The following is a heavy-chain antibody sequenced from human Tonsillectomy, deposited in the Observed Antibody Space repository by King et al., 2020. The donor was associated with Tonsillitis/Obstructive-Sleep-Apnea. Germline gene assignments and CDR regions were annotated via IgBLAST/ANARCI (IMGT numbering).Heavy chain of an antibody. D-gene: IGHD2-2*02. J-gene: IGHJ5*02. CDR2: INHSGSA. V-gene: IGHV4-34*01. Sequence: VQLQQWGAGLLKPSETLSLTCAVYVGSFSGYYWSWIRQPPGKGLEWSGEINHSGSANYNPSLKSRVTISVDTSKNQFSLKLSSVTAADTAVYYFARGRYCSSTSCYTPTNNWFDPWGQGTLVTVSS. CDR3: ARGRYCSSTSCYTPTNNWFDP. CDR1: VGSFSGYY.